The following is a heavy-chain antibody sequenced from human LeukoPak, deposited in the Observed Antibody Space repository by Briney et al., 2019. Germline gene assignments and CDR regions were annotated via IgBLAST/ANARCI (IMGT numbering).Heavy chain of an antibody. V-gene: IGHV4-39*01. J-gene: IGHJ4*02. CDR2: IYYRGNT. D-gene: IGHD3-22*01. CDR1: GDSISSYNYF. CDR3: ARASSGYYWDFDY. Sequence: SETLSLTCTVSGDSISSYNYFWGWIRQPPGKGLESVGSIYYRGNTYYNPSLKRRVTLSADTSKNQFSLKVTSVTAADTAVYYCARASSGYYWDFDYWGQGALVTVSS.